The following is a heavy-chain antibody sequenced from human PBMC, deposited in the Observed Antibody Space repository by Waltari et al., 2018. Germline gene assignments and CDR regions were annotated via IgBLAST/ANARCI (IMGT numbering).Heavy chain of an antibody. D-gene: IGHD2-2*02. CDR3: ARAPSLGYCSSTSCYTGPWYYYGMDV. CDR2: IYSGGST. CDR1: GFTVSSNY. J-gene: IGHJ6*02. V-gene: IGHV3-53*01. Sequence: EVQLVESRGGLIQPGGSLRLSCAASGFTVSSNYMSWVRQAPGKGLEWVSVIYSGGSTYYADSVKGRFTISRDNSKNTLYLQMNSLRAEDTAVYYCARAPSLGYCSSTSCYTGPWYYYGMDVWGQGTTVTVSS.